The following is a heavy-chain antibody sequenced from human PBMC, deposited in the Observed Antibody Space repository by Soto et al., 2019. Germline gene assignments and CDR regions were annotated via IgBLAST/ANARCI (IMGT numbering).Heavy chain of an antibody. Sequence: EVPLLESGGGLVQPGGSLRLSCAASGFTFSSYAMNWVRQAPGKGLEWVSVIIGSGGSTYYAHSVKGRFTISRGNSKNTLYLQMIGLRADDTAVYYCASRSSGWYFDYWGQGTLVTVSS. D-gene: IGHD6-19*01. CDR1: GFTFSSYA. J-gene: IGHJ4*02. CDR3: ASRSSGWYFDY. CDR2: IIGSGGST. V-gene: IGHV3-23*01.